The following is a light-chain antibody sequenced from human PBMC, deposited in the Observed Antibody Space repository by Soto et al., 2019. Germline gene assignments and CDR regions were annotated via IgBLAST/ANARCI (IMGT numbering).Light chain of an antibody. Sequence: QSVLTQPPSASGSLGRSVTISCTGTSSDVGANNYVSWYQQHPGKAPKLMIYEVTRRPSGVPDRFSGSKSGNTASLNVSGLQAEDEADYYCCSYADNTDYVFGTGTKAPS. CDR2: EVT. CDR3: CSYADNTDYV. J-gene: IGLJ1*01. V-gene: IGLV2-8*01. CDR1: SSDVGANNY.